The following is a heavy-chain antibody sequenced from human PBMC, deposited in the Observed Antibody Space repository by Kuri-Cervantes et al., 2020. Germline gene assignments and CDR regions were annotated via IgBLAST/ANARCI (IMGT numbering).Heavy chain of an antibody. D-gene: IGHD2-8*02. V-gene: IGHV3-33*01. CDR3: ARDYLELVGAFDI. CDR1: GFTFSSYG. Sequence: GESLKISCAASGFTFSSYGMHWVRQAPGKGLEWVAVIWYDGSNKYYADSVKGRFTISRDNSKNTLYLQMNSLRAEDTAVYYCARDYLELVGAFDIWGQGTMVTVSS. J-gene: IGHJ3*02. CDR2: IWYDGSNK.